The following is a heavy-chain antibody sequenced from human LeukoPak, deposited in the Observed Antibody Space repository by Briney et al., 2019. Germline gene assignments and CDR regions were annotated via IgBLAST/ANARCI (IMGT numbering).Heavy chain of an antibody. CDR1: GFSFSTYW. J-gene: IGHJ4*02. Sequence: GGSLRLSCTASGFSFSTYWMHWVRQAPGKGLVWVSRINSDGRTTTYADSVKGGFTISRDNAKNTVYLQMNSLRAEDTAAYYCATVGGSGAAYFYWGQGTLVTVSS. CDR3: ATVGGSGAAYFY. D-gene: IGHD2/OR15-2a*01. CDR2: INSDGRTT. V-gene: IGHV3-74*01.